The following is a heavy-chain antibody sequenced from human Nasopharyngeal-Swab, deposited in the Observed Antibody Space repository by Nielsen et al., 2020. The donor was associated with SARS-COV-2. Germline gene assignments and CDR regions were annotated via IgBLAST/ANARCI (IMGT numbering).Heavy chain of an antibody. Sequence: GESLKISCAASGFTFRNYWMSWVRQAPGKGLEWVANIKQGGSEKHYVDSVKGRFTISRDNAKNSLYLQMSSLRAEDTAVYYCARDSGDYYDSSGYFMTLDIWGQGTMVTVSS. CDR3: ARDSGDYYDSSGYFMTLDI. V-gene: IGHV3-7*01. D-gene: IGHD3-22*01. J-gene: IGHJ3*02. CDR2: IKQGGSEK. CDR1: GFTFRNYW.